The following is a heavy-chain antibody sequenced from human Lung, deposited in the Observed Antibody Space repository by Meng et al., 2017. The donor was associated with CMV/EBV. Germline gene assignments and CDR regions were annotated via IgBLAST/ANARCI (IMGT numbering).Heavy chain of an antibody. CDR2: INPDSGGT. J-gene: IGHJ6*02. CDR1: GYTLTDYY. D-gene: IGHD3-10*01. CDR3: AGVGGMSTRIRGVRYHSGVAV. V-gene: IGHV1-2*02. Sequence: ASVKVSCKPSGYTLTDYYLHWVRQAPGQRLEWMGWINPDSGGTYFAQKFQGRVTMTMDTSISTAYMELSSLRSGDTAVYYCAGVGGMSTRIRGVRYHSGVAVWGQGTTVTVSS.